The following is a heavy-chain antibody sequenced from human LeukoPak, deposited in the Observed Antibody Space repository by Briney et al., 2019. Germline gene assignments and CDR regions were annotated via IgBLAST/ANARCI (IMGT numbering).Heavy chain of an antibody. Sequence: ASVKVSCKASGYTFTDYFIHWVRQAPGQGLEWMGWINPYNGDTKSAQNFQGRVTMTRDTSISTAYMELSSLRSDDAAIYYCSSKKIEPHIGAGDIWGQGTMVSISS. D-gene: IGHD5-12*01. CDR1: GYTFTDYF. V-gene: IGHV1-2*02. J-gene: IGHJ3*02. CDR2: INPYNGDT. CDR3: SSKKIEPHIGAGDI.